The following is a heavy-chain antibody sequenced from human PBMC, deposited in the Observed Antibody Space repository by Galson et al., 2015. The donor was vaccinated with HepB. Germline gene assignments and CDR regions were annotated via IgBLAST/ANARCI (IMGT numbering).Heavy chain of an antibody. V-gene: IGHV3-30-3*01. CDR2: ISYDGSNK. Sequence: SLRLSCAASGFTFSSYAMHWVRQAPGKGLEWVAVISYDGSNKYYADSVKGRFTIPRDNSKNTLYLQMNSLRAEDTAVYYCASSNRNSGNYYSDYWGQGTLVTVSS. CDR3: ASSNRNSGNYYSDY. J-gene: IGHJ4*02. CDR1: GFTFSSYA. D-gene: IGHD1-26*01.